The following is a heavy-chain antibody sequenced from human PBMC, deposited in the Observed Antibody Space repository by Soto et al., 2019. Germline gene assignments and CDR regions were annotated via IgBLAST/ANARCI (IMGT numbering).Heavy chain of an antibody. V-gene: IGHV4-39*01. CDR2: VYYSGNT. CDR3: GRLEGLATISYYFDY. Sequence: SETLSLTCTVSGGSISSRNYYWGWIRQPPGKGLEWIGSVYYSGNTDYNPSLKSRVTISVDTSKNQFSLKLMSLSAADTAVYYCGRLEGLATISYYFDYWGQGALVTVSS. D-gene: IGHD3-9*01. J-gene: IGHJ4*02. CDR1: GGSISSRNYY.